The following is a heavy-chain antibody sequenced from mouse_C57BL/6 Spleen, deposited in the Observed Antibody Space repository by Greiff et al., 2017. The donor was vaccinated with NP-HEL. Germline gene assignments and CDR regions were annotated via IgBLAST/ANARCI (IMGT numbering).Heavy chain of an antibody. V-gene: IGHV1-22*01. CDR2: INPNNGGT. D-gene: IGHD2-3*01. CDR1: GYTFTDYN. J-gene: IGHJ2*01. CDR3: ARSRGGYDGYFDY. Sequence: VQLQQSGPELVKPGASVKMSCKASGYTFTDYNMHWVKQSHGKSLEWIGYINPNNGGTSYNQKFKGKATLTVNKSCSTAYMELRSLTSEDSAVYYCARSRGGYDGYFDYWGQGTTLTVSS.